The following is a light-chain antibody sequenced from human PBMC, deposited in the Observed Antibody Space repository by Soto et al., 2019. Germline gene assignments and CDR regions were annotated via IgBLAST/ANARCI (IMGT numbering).Light chain of an antibody. V-gene: IGKV1-9*01. CDR3: QQLNSYSYT. Sequence: DIQLTQSPSFLSASVGDRVTITCRASQGISSYLAWYQQKPGKAPKLLIYAASILQSGVPSRFSGSGSGTEFTLTISSLQPEDFATYYCQQLNSYSYTFGQGTKLEIK. J-gene: IGKJ2*01. CDR1: QGISSY. CDR2: AAS.